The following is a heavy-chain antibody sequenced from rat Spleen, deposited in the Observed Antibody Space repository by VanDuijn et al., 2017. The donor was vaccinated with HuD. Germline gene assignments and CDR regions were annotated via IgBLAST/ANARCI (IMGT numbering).Heavy chain of an antibody. Sequence: EVQLVESGGGLVQPGSSLKVSCVASGFTFSSYVMHWFRQAPENGIEWLASINTDSSRTHYAETVTGRFTISRDNAKNNVDMQLSSLRSEDTAMYFCVRERWERNFDYWVQGVMVTVAS. J-gene: IGHJ2*01. D-gene: IGHD5-1*01. CDR2: INTDSSRT. CDR3: VRERWERNFDY. CDR1: GFTFSSYV. V-gene: IGHV5-43*01.